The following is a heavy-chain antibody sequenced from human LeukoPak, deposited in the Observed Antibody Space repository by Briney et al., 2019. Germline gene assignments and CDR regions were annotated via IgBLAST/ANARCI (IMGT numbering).Heavy chain of an antibody. D-gene: IGHD3-10*01. V-gene: IGHV1-24*01. CDR2: DGET. Sequence: DGETIYAQKFQGRVTMTEDTSTDTAYMELSSLRSEDRAVYYCARVFYYYGSGSYYPLFDYWGQGTLVTVSS. CDR3: ARVFYYYGSGSYYPLFDY. J-gene: IGHJ4*02.